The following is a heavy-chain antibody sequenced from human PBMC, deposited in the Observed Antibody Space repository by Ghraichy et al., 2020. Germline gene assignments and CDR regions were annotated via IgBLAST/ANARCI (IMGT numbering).Heavy chain of an antibody. CDR1: GFTFSSYA. Sequence: GGSLRLSCAASGFTFSSYAMSWVRQAPGKGLEWVSAISGSGGSTYYADSVKGRFTISRDNSKNTLYLQMNSLRAEDTAVYYCAKESIAVSRGYYYGMDVWGQGTTVTVSS. D-gene: IGHD6-6*01. J-gene: IGHJ6*02. V-gene: IGHV3-23*01. CDR2: ISGSGGST. CDR3: AKESIAVSRGYYYGMDV.